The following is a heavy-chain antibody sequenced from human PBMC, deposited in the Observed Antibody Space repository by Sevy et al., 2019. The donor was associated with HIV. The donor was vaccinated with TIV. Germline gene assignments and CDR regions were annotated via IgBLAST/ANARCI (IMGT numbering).Heavy chain of an antibody. D-gene: IGHD1-26*01. J-gene: IGHJ6*02. V-gene: IGHV3-23*01. CDR1: GFTFSSYA. Sequence: GGSLRLSCAASGFTFSSYAMSWVRQAPGKGLEWVSAISGSGGSTYYADSVKGRFTISRDNSKNTLYLQMNSLRAEDTAVYYCAKDLLQLTIKELAQDYYYGMDVWGQGTTVTVSS. CDR3: AKDLLQLTIKELAQDYYYGMDV. CDR2: ISGSGGST.